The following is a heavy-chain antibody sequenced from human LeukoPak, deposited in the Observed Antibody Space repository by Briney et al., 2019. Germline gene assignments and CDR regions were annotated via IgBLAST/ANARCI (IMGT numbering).Heavy chain of an antibody. V-gene: IGHV4-39*01. CDR3: ARGIAVAGTRRVFDY. CDR1: GGSISSSSYY. J-gene: IGHJ4*02. Sequence: PSETLSLTCTVSGGSISSSSYYWGWLRQPPGKGLEWIGSIYYSGSTYYNPSRKSRFTISVDTSKNQFSLKLSSVTAADTAVYYCARGIAVAGTRRVFDYWGQGTLVTVSS. D-gene: IGHD6-19*01. CDR2: IYYSGST.